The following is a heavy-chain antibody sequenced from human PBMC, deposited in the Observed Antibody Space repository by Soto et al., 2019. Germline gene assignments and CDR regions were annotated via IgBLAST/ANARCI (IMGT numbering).Heavy chain of an antibody. CDR2: IYSGGST. J-gene: IGHJ4*02. CDR1: GFTVSSNY. V-gene: IGHV3-66*01. CDR3: ARDNYDYDYIFY. Sequence: EVQLVESGGGLVQPGGSLRLSCAASGFTVSSNYMSWARQAPGKGLEGASVIYSGGSTYYADSVKGRFTISRDNSKNTLYLQMNSLRAEDTAVYYCARDNYDYDYIFYWGQGTLVTVSS. D-gene: IGHD3-16*01.